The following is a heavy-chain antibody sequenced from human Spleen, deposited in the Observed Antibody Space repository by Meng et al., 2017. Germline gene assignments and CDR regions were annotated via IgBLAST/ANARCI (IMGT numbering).Heavy chain of an antibody. J-gene: IGHJ3*02. V-gene: IGHV3-48*03. Sequence: GGSLRLSCAASGFTFSSYEMNWVRQAPGKGLEWVSYISSSGSTIYYADSVKGRFTISRDNSKNTLSLQVNSLRAEDTAVYYCAKDRGHSGSYLSPRDAFDIWGQGTMVTVSS. D-gene: IGHD1-26*01. CDR2: ISSSGSTI. CDR3: AKDRGHSGSYLSPRDAFDI. CDR1: GFTFSSYE.